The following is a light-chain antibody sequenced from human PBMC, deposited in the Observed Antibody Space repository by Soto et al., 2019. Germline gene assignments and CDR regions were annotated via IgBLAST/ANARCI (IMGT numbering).Light chain of an antibody. Sequence: AIQMTQSPSSLSASVGDRVTITCRASQGIRKDLGWYQQKPGRAPKLLIYAASSLHSGVSSRFSGSGSGTDFTLPISRLQPEDFATYYCLQDYSYPYTFGQGTKLEIK. CDR1: QGIRKD. CDR3: LQDYSYPYT. J-gene: IGKJ2*01. V-gene: IGKV1-6*01. CDR2: AAS.